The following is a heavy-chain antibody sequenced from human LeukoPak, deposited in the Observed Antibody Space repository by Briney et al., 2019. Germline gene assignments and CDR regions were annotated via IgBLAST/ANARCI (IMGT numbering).Heavy chain of an antibody. CDR1: GFTFSNAW. V-gene: IGHV3-15*01. J-gene: IGHJ4*02. D-gene: IGHD2-15*01. CDR3: TTAPNPIVVVVAATLYYFDY. CDR2: IKSKTDGSTT. Sequence: GGSLRLSCAASGFTFSNAWMSWVRQAPGKGLEWVGRIKSKTDGSTTDYAAPVKGRFTISRDDSKNTLYLQMNSLKTEDTAVYYCTTAPNPIVVVVAATLYYFDYWGQGTLVTVSS.